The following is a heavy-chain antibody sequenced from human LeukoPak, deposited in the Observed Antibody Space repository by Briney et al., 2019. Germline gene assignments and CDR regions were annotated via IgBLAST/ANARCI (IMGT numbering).Heavy chain of an antibody. CDR3: ARDQYYDFWSGYYSGMVGQDY. Sequence: PGGSLRLSCVASGLTFNNYNMNWVRQAPGKGLEWVSLISSDGSYIYYADSVRGRFTISRDNAKNSLYLQMNSLRAEDTAVYYCARDQYYDFWSGYYSGMVGQDYWGQGTLVTVSS. CDR2: ISSDGSYI. J-gene: IGHJ4*02. V-gene: IGHV3-21*01. CDR1: GLTFNNYN. D-gene: IGHD3-3*01.